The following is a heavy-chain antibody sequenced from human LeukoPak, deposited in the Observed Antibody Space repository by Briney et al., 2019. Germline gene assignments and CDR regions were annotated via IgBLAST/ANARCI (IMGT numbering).Heavy chain of an antibody. CDR2: IIPIFGTA. CDR1: GGTFSSYA. CDR3: ARDRTLYYYDSSGYYQGEFDY. D-gene: IGHD3-22*01. V-gene: IGHV1-69*05. J-gene: IGHJ4*02. Sequence: SVKVSCKASGGTFSSYAISWVRQAPGQGLEWMGGIIPIFGTANYAQKLQGRVTMTTDTSTSTAYMELRSLRSDDTAVYYCARDRTLYYYDSSGYYQGEFDYWGQGTLVTVSS.